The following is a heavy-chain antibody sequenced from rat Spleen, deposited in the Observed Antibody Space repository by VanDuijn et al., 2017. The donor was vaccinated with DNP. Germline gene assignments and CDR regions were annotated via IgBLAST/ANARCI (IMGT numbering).Heavy chain of an antibody. CDR1: GFTFSDYN. CDR2: ISFDGNST. Sequence: EVQLVESGGGLVQPGRSLKLSCAASGFTFSDYNLAWVRQAPKKGLEWVATISFDGNSTHYRDPVKGRFTISRDNVKSILYLQMDSLRSEDTATYYCARPDYWGQGVMVTVSS. CDR3: ARPDY. J-gene: IGHJ2*01. V-gene: IGHV5-7*01.